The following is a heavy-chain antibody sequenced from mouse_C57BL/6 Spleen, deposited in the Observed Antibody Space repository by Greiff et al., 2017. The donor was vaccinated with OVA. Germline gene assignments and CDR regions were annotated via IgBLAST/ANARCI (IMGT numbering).Heavy chain of an antibody. CDR1: GYTFTGYW. Sequence: VQLQQSGAELMKPGASVKLSCKATGYTFTGYWIEWVKQRPGHGLEWIGEILPGSGSTNYNEKFKGKATFTADTSSNTAYMQLSSLTAEDSAIYYCARSRIYDGYYRFAYWGQGTLVTVSA. CDR2: ILPGSGST. V-gene: IGHV1-9*01. D-gene: IGHD2-3*01. CDR3: ARSRIYDGYYRFAY. J-gene: IGHJ3*01.